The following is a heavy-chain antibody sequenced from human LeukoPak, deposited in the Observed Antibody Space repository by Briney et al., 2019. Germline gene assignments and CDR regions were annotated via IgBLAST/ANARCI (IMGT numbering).Heavy chain of an antibody. V-gene: IGHV3-48*01. CDR3: TTDGRYCSSTSCYRAIDY. CDR1: GFNFSAYS. D-gene: IGHD2-2*01. Sequence: GRSLRLSCAASGFNFSAYSMNWVRQAPGKGLEWVSYISRSSSTIYYADSVKGRFTISRDNGKNSLSLQMNSLKTEDTAVYYCTTDGRYCSSTSCYRAIDYWGQGTLVAVSS. J-gene: IGHJ4*02. CDR2: ISRSSSTI.